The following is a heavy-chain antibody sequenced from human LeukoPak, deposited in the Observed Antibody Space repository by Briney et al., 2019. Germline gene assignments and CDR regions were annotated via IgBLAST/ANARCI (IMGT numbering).Heavy chain of an antibody. CDR2: TYYRSKWYN. Sequence: SQTLSLTCAISGDSVSSNTAVWNWIRQSPSRGLEWLGRTYYRSKWYNDYAVSVKSRITINPDTSRNQFSLQLNSVTPEDTAVYYCARDHNWNYVTWGQGTLVTVSS. V-gene: IGHV6-1*01. CDR1: GDSVSSNTAV. CDR3: ARDHNWNYVT. D-gene: IGHD1-7*01. J-gene: IGHJ5*02.